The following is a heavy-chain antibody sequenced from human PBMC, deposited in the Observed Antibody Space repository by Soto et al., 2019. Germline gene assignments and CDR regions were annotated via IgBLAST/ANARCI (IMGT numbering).Heavy chain of an antibody. CDR2: ITDNGSSR. Sequence: PGGSLRLSCAASGFTFSNYAMAWVRQAPGKGLEWVSTITDNGSSRDYADSVKGRFTISRDNAKNTLYLQMNSLRAEDTGVYYCARQDYYDRSGSFYGMDVWGQGTTVTVSS. D-gene: IGHD3-22*01. J-gene: IGHJ6*02. CDR1: GFTFSNYA. CDR3: ARQDYYDRSGSFYGMDV. V-gene: IGHV3-23*01.